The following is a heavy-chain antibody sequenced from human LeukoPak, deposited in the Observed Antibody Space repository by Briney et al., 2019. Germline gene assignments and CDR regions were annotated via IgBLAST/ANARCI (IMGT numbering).Heavy chain of an antibody. CDR3: VRGFNYAFDY. CDR2: IYYSGST. V-gene: IGHV4-39*07. J-gene: IGHJ4*02. CDR1: GGSISNGDYY. D-gene: IGHD3-16*01. Sequence: SETLSLTCTVSGGSISNGDYYWGWIRQPPGKGLEWIGSIYYSGSTYYNPSLKSRVTISVDMSRNQFSLKLSSVTAADTAVYYCVRGFNYAFDYWGQGPLVTVSS.